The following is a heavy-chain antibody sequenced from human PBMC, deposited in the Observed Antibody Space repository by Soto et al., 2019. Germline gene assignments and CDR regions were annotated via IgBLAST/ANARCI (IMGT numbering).Heavy chain of an antibody. V-gene: IGHV4-34*01. CDR2: INHSGST. CDR1: GWSFSGYY. J-gene: IGHJ4*02. CDR3: ARANYDFWSGYYYYHY. Sequence: SETLSLTCTVYGWSFSGYYWSWIRQPPGKGLEWIGEINHSGSTNYNPSLKSRVTISVDTSKNQFSLKLSSVTAADTAVYYCARANYDFWSGYYYYHYWGQGTLVTVSS. D-gene: IGHD3-3*01.